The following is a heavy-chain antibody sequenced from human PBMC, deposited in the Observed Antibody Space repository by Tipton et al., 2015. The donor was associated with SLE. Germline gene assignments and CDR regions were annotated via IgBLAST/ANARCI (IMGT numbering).Heavy chain of an antibody. V-gene: IGHV5-51*03. J-gene: IGHJ4*02. D-gene: IGHD6-19*01. CDR2: TFPADSDT. CDR3: VIGVLPAGAYDF. CDR1: GYYFTNYW. Sequence: QLVQSGAELKKPGESLKVSCKGFGYYFTNYWIGWVRQVPGKGLEWMGITFPADSDTRYSPSFQGQVTISADKSINTAYLQWSSLKTSDTAMYYCVIGVLPAGAYDFWGQGTLVTVSS.